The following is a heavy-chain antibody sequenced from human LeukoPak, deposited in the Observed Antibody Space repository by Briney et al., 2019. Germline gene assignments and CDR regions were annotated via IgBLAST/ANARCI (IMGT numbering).Heavy chain of an antibody. CDR1: GFTFSSYS. V-gene: IGHV3-48*04. CDR3: ASVAGGSSGWYG. D-gene: IGHD6-19*01. Sequence: PGGSLRLSCAASGFTFSSYSMNWVRQAPGKGLEWVSYISSSSSTMYYADSVKGRFTISRDNAKNSLYLQMNSLRAEDTAVYYCASVAGGSSGWYGWGQGTLVTVSS. J-gene: IGHJ4*02. CDR2: ISSSSSTM.